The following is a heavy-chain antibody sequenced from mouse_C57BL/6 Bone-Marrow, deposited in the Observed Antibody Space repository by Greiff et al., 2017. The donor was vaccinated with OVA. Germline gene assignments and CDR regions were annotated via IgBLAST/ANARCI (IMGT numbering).Heavy chain of an antibody. J-gene: IGHJ4*01. V-gene: IGHV10-1*01. Sequence: EVKVVESGGGLVQPKGSLKLSCAASGFSFNTYAMNWVRQAPGKGLEWVARIRSKSNNYATYYADSVKDRFTISRDDSESMLYLQMNNLKTEDTAMYYCVSLYYDYDGGGFYYAMDYWGQGTSVTVSS. CDR1: GFSFNTYA. CDR3: VSLYYDYDGGGFYYAMDY. CDR2: IRSKSNNYAT. D-gene: IGHD2-4*01.